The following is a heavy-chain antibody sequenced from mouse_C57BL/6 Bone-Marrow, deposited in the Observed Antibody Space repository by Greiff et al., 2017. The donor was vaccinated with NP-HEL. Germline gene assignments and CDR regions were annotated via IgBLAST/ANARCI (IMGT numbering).Heavy chain of an antibody. J-gene: IGHJ2*01. CDR3: ANEENYDCDGDFDY. CDR2: IYPGGGYT. V-gene: IGHV1-82*01. CDR1: GYAFSSSW. Sequence: VKLVESGPELVKPGASVKISCKASGYAFSSSWMNWVKQRPGKGLEWIGRIYPGGGYTNYNGKFKGKATLTADKSSSTAYTQLSSLTSEDSAVYFCANEENYDCDGDFDYWGQGTTLTVSS. D-gene: IGHD2-4*01.